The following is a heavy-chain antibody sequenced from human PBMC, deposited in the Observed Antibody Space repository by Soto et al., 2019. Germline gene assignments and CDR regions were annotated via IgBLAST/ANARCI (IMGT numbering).Heavy chain of an antibody. CDR1: GFTFSSYG. CDR3: AKDVLRFLEWLAFYGMDV. Sequence: QVQLVESGGGVVQPGRSLRLSCAASGFTFSSYGMHWVRQAPGKGLEWVAVISYDGSNKYYADSVKGRFTISRDNSKNTLYLQMNSLRAEDTAVYYCAKDVLRFLEWLAFYGMDVWGQGPTVTFSS. D-gene: IGHD3-3*01. J-gene: IGHJ6*02. V-gene: IGHV3-30*18. CDR2: ISYDGSNK.